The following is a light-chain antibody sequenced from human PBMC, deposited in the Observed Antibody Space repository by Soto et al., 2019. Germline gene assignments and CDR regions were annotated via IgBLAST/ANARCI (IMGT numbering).Light chain of an antibody. Sequence: DVQMTQSPSSVSASVGDRVTITCRASQGISSRLAWYQQKPGKAPNLLIYAASSLQSGVPSRFSGSGSETDFTLTIGSLQPEDFATYYCQQSNSFPLTFGGGTKVEIK. CDR1: QGISSR. CDR3: QQSNSFPLT. CDR2: AAS. V-gene: IGKV1-12*01. J-gene: IGKJ4*01.